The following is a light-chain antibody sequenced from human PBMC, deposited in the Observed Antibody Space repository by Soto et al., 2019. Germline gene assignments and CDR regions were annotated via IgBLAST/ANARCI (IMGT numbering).Light chain of an antibody. J-gene: IGKJ1*01. CDR3: XXXXXXPPWT. Sequence: EIVMTQSPATLSVSPGERATLSCRASQSVSSNLAWYQQKPGQAPRLLIYGASTRATGIPARFSGSGSGTEXTLTXSTLXSXXXXXXXXXXXXXXPPWTFGQGTKVEIK. CDR1: QSVSSN. V-gene: IGKV3-15*01. CDR2: GAS.